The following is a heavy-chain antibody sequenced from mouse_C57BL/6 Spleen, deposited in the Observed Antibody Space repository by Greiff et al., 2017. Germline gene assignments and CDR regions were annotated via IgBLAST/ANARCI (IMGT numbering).Heavy chain of an antibody. CDR2: IYPGDGDT. CDR1: GYAFSSYW. D-gene: IGHD1-1*01. CDR3: AREAYYGSTELDY. J-gene: IGHJ2*01. Sequence: VQLQQSGAELVKPGASVKISCKASGYAFSSYWMNWVKQRPGKGLEWIGQIYPGDGDTNYNGKFKGKATLTADKSSSTAYMQLSSLTSEDSAVYFCAREAYYGSTELDYWGQGTTLTVSS. V-gene: IGHV1-80*01.